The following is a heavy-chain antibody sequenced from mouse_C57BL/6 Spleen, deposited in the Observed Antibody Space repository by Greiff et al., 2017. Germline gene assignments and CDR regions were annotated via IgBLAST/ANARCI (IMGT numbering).Heavy chain of an antibody. CDR3: ARAGTRYFDV. Sequence: EVKLVESGPGMVKPSQSLSLTCTVTGYSITSGYVWHWIRHFPGNKLEWMGCIRYSGSTNYNPTLKGRISITPETSKNHVYLKLNSVTTEDTAIYYCARAGTRYFDVWGTGTTVTVSS. J-gene: IGHJ1*03. D-gene: IGHD3-3*01. V-gene: IGHV3-1*01. CDR2: IRYSGST. CDR1: GYSITSGYV.